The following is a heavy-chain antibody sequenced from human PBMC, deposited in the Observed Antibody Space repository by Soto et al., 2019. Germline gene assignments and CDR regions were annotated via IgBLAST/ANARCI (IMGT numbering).Heavy chain of an antibody. J-gene: IGHJ4*02. CDR3: ATGRDRGSSESSFDY. CDR2: IYPTDGGT. V-gene: IGHV1-2*02. Sequence: QVQLVQSGAEVKKPGASVKVSCKASGYTFTNYYIYWVRQAPGQGLEWMGWIYPTDGGTNYAQKFQGRVTMTRDTSISTAYRELSRLRSDETAVYFCATGRDRGSSESSFDYWGQGTLFTVSS. CDR1: GYTFTNYY. D-gene: IGHD6-6*01.